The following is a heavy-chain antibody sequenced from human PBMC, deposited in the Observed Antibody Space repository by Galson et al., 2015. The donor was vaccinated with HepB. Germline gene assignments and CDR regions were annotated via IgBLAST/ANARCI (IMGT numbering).Heavy chain of an antibody. CDR3: ARTLQQLESFDY. D-gene: IGHD6-13*01. Sequence: SVKVSCKASGGTFSSYAISWVRQAPGQGLEWMGGIIPLLGSTNYAQKFQGRVTITADESTSTAYMELSSLRSDDTAVYYCARTLQQLESFDYWGQGTLVTVSS. CDR1: GGTFSSYA. V-gene: IGHV1-69*13. CDR2: IIPLLGST. J-gene: IGHJ4*02.